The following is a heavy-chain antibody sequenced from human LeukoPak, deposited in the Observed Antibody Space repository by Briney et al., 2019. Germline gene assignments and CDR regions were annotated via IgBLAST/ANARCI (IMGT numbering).Heavy chain of an antibody. D-gene: IGHD2-2*01. V-gene: IGHV1-18*01. CDR2: INTYNGNT. CDR1: DYTFSNYG. CDR3: ARDLMPMPDAFDI. J-gene: IGHJ3*02. Sequence: GASVKVSCKASDYTFSNYGISWVRQAPGQGLEWMGWINTYNGNTNYAQRLQGRVTMTIDTSTSTAYMELRRLRSDDTAVYYCARDLMPMPDAFDIWGQGTMVTVSS.